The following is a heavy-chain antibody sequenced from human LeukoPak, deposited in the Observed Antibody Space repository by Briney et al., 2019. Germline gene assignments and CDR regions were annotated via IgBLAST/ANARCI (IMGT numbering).Heavy chain of an antibody. V-gene: IGHV1-46*01. CDR3: ARAEAAFGVVIDPFDY. CDR2: INTIGGNT. Sequence: SVKVSCKASAHTFTSYYMHWVRQAPRHGLEWMGIINTIGGNTTYAQKIQGRVTMTRDTSTSTVYVELSSLRSEDRAVYYGARAEAAFGVVIDPFDYWGQGSLVTVS. J-gene: IGHJ4*02. CDR1: AHTFTSYY. D-gene: IGHD3-16*02.